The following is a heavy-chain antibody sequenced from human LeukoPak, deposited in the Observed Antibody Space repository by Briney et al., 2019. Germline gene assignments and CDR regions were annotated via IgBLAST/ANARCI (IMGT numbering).Heavy chain of an antibody. CDR1: GFTFSSYV. V-gene: IGHV3-30*04. J-gene: IGHJ4*02. CDR3: ARAMAGPAGEYYLDY. CDR2: ISYDGSNE. Sequence: GRSLRLSCAASGFTFSSYVMHWVRQAPGKGLEWVAIISYDGSNEYYADSVKGRFTISRDNAWNSLYLQMNSLRAEDTAEYYCARAMAGPAGEYYLDYWGRGTLVTVSS. D-gene: IGHD2/OR15-2a*01.